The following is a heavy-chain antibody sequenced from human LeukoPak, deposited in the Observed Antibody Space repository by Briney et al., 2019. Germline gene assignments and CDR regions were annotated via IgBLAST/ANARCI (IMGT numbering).Heavy chain of an antibody. D-gene: IGHD3-3*01. CDR3: GREVTIFGVVRGDAMDV. J-gene: IGHJ6*02. Sequence: ASVKVSCKASGYIFTSFGISWVRQAPGQGLEWMGWISAYNGNTNYAQKFQGRVTMTTDTSTSTAYMELRSLTSDDTAVYYCGREVTIFGVVRGDAMDVWGQGTTVTVSS. CDR1: GYIFTSFG. CDR2: ISAYNGNT. V-gene: IGHV1-18*01.